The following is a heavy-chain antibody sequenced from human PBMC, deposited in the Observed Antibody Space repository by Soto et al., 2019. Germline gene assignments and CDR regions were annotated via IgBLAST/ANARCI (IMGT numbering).Heavy chain of an antibody. Sequence: GGSLRLSCAASGFTFSSYDMHWVRQATGKGLEWVSAIGTAGDTYYPGSVKGRFNLSRENAKNSLYLQMNSLRAGDTAVYYCARGIGFWSGYEDYYFDYWGQGTLVTVSS. J-gene: IGHJ4*02. D-gene: IGHD3-3*01. CDR1: GFTFSSYD. CDR3: ARGIGFWSGYEDYYFDY. V-gene: IGHV3-13*01. CDR2: IGTAGDT.